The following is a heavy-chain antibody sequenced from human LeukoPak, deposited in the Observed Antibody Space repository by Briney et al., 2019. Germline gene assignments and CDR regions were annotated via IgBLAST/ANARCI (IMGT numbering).Heavy chain of an antibody. V-gene: IGHV3-11*06. CDR1: GFTFSDYY. Sequence: GGSLRLSCAASGFTFSDYYMSWIRQAPGKGLEWVSYISSSSSYTNYADSVKGRFTISRDNAKSSLYLQMNSLRAEDTAVYYCARDLMVRGVPYYFDYWGQGTLVTVSS. CDR3: ARDLMVRGVPYYFDY. CDR2: ISSSSSYT. D-gene: IGHD3-10*01. J-gene: IGHJ4*02.